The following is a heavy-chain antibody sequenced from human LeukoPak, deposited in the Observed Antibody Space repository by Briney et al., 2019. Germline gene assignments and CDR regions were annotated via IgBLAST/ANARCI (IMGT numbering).Heavy chain of an antibody. CDR2: IYTSGST. CDR1: GDSIRSYY. Sequence: PSETLSLTCTVSGDSIRSYYWSWIRQPAGKGLEWIGRIYTSGSTNYNPSLKSRVTMSVDTSKNRFSLKLSSVTAADTAVYFCARVGQFWLVDRDYWGQGTLVTVSS. D-gene: IGHD3-9*01. V-gene: IGHV4-4*07. J-gene: IGHJ4*02. CDR3: ARVGQFWLVDRDY.